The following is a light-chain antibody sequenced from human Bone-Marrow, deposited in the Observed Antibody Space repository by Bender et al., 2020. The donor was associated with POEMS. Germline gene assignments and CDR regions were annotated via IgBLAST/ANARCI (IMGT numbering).Light chain of an antibody. V-gene: IGLV2-23*01. CDR3: CSFARTYTWV. CDR2: EGS. Sequence: QSALTQPASVSGSPGQSITISCTGSSDDVGTYNLVSWYQQHPGKAPKLMIYEGSQRPSGISNRFSASKSGNTASLTISGLQPEDEADYYCCSFARTYTWVFGGGTKVTVL. CDR1: SDDVGTYNL. J-gene: IGLJ3*02.